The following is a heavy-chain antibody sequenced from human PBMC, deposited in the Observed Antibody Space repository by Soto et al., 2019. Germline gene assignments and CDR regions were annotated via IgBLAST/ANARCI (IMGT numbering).Heavy chain of an antibody. Sequence: QVQLVESGGGVVQPGRSLRLSCAASGFTFSSYGRHWVRQAPGKGLEWVAVIWDDGSNKNYADSVKGRFTISRDNSKNTLYLQMNSLRAEDTAVYYCAREFWSGPFDYWGQGTLVTVSS. V-gene: IGHV3-33*01. CDR1: GFTFSSYG. CDR2: IWDDGSNK. CDR3: AREFWSGPFDY. D-gene: IGHD3-3*01. J-gene: IGHJ4*02.